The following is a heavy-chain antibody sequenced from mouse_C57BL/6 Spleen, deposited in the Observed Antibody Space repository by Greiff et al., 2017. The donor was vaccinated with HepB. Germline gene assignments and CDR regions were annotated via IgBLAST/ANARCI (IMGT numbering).Heavy chain of an antibody. V-gene: IGHV5-4*01. CDR1: GFTFSSYA. J-gene: IGHJ2*01. CDR3: ARYDYDAYYFDY. D-gene: IGHD2-4*01. CDR2: ISDGGSYT. Sequence: EVQLQQSGGGLVKPGGSLKLSCAASGFTFSSYAMSWVRQTPEKRLEWVATISDGGSYTYYPDNVKGRFTISRDNAKNNLYLQMSHLKSEDTAMYYCARYDYDAYYFDYWGQGTTLTVSS.